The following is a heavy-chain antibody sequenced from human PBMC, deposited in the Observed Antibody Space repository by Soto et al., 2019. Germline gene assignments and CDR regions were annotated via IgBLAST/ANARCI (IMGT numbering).Heavy chain of an antibody. J-gene: IGHJ4*02. Sequence: ASVKVSCKASGYTFTGYYMHWVRQAPGQGLEWMGWINPNSGGTNYAQKFQGWVTMTRDTSISTAYMELSRLRSEDTAVYYCAADPLPYYYDSSGVDYWGQGTLVTVSS. V-gene: IGHV1-2*04. CDR1: GYTFTGYY. CDR3: AADPLPYYYDSSGVDY. D-gene: IGHD3-22*01. CDR2: INPNSGGT.